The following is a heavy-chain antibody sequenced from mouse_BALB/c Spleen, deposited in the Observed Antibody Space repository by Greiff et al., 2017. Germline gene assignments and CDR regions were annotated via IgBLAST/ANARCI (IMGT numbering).Heavy chain of an antibody. D-gene: IGHD4-1*01. J-gene: IGHJ1*01. CDR2: IDPENGDT. CDR1: GFNIKDYY. V-gene: IGHV14-4*02. CDR3: NGLGLDWYFDV. Sequence: EVKLQESGAELVRSGASVKLSCTASGFNIKDYYMHWVKQRPEQGLEWIGWIDPENGDTEYAPKFQGKATMTADTSSNTAYLQLSSLTSEDTAVYYCNGLGLDWYFDVWGAGTTVTVSS.